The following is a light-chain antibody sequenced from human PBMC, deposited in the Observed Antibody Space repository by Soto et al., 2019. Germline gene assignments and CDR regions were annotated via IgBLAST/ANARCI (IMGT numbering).Light chain of an antibody. CDR3: QQYNNWPPWT. V-gene: IGKV3-15*01. CDR1: QSVSSN. Sequence: EIVMTQSPATLSVSPGERATLSCRASQSVSSNLAWYQQKPGQAPRLLIYGASTRTTGIPARFSGSVSGTEFTLTISSLQSEDFVVNYCQQYNNWPPWTFGQGTKVEIK. CDR2: GAS. J-gene: IGKJ1*01.